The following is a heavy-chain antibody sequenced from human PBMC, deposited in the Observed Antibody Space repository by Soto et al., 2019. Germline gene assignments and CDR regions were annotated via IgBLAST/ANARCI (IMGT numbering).Heavy chain of an antibody. CDR3: ARDLVTMVRGVMGY. CDR1: GFTFSSYG. D-gene: IGHD3-10*01. J-gene: IGHJ4*02. V-gene: IGHV3-33*01. CDR2: IWYDGSNK. Sequence: QVQLVESGGGVVQPGRSLRLSCAASGFTFSSYGMHWVRQAPGKGLEWAAVIWYDGSNKYYADSVKGRFTISRDNSKNTLYLQMNSLRAEDTAVYYCARDLVTMVRGVMGYWGQGTLVTVSS.